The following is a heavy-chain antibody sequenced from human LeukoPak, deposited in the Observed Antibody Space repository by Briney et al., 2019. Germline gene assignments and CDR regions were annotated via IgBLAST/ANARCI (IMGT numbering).Heavy chain of an antibody. CDR1: GGTFSSYA. Sequence: ASVKVSCKASGGTFSSYAISWVRQAPGQELEWMGGIIPIFGTANYAQKFQGRVTITADESTSTAYMELSSLRSEDTAVYYCARNGVVANWFDPWGQGTLVTVSS. V-gene: IGHV1-69*01. CDR2: IIPIFGTA. J-gene: IGHJ5*02. D-gene: IGHD3-10*01. CDR3: ARNGVVANWFDP.